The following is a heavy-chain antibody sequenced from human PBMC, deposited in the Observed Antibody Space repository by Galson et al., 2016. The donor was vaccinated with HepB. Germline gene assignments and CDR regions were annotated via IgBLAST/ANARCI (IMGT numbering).Heavy chain of an antibody. V-gene: IGHV3-7*03. J-gene: IGHJ4*02. CDR2: INQDVSQT. CDR1: GLSLSDYW. Sequence: ALRLSCAASGLSLSDYWMIWVRQAPGKGLEWVANINQDVSQTNYGDSVKGRFTISRDNSKNTLYLQMNSLRAEDTAVYYCASMTGTTPGGYWGQGTLVTVSS. D-gene: IGHD1-20*01. CDR3: ASMTGTTPGGY.